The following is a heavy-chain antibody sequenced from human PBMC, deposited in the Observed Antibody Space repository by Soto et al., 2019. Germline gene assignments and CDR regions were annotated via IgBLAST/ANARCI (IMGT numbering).Heavy chain of an antibody. V-gene: IGHV3-23*01. CDR3: AKIGSRWFGELLSRAGNYYGMDV. D-gene: IGHD3-10*01. CDR1: GFTFSSYA. CDR2: ISGSGGST. Sequence: PGGSLRLSCAASGFTFSSYAMSWVRQAPGKGLEWVSAISGSGGSTYYADSVKGRFTISRDNSKNTLYLQMNSLRAEDTAVYYCAKIGSRWFGELLSRAGNYYGMDVWGQGTTVTVSS. J-gene: IGHJ6*02.